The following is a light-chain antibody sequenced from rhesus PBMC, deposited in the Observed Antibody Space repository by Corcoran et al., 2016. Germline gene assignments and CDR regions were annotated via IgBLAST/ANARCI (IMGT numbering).Light chain of an antibody. J-gene: IGKJ3*01. CDR2: DAS. Sequence: QVMLTQSPATLSLSPGERATLSCRASQSVTNYLAWYQQKPGQAPRLLIYDASSRAAGVPDRFSGSGSGTEFTLTISSLEPEDFAVYYWQKYSNSPFTFGPGTKLDIK. CDR3: QKYSNSPFT. V-gene: IGKV3-53*01. CDR1: QSVTNY.